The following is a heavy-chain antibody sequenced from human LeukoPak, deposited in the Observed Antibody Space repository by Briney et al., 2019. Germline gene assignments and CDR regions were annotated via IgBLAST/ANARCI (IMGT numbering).Heavy chain of an antibody. CDR3: ARSDFWRNMDV. CDR1: GGSISSSYYY. J-gene: IGHJ6*03. D-gene: IGHD3-3*01. Sequence: SETLSLTCTVSGGSISSSYYYWGWIRQPPGKGLEWIGYIYYSGSTYYNPSLKSRVTISVDTSKNQFSLKLSSVTAADTAVYYCARSDFWRNMDVWGKGTTVTVSS. CDR2: IYYSGST. V-gene: IGHV4-39*07.